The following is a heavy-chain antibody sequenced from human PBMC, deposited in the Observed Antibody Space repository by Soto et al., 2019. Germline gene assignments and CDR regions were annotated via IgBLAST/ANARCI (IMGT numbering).Heavy chain of an antibody. J-gene: IGHJ5*02. D-gene: IGHD2-2*02. CDR3: ARVVGYCSSTSCYRWFDP. Sequence: PGGSLRLSCAASGFTFSSYDMHWVRQATGKGLEWVSAIGTAGDTYYPGSVKGRFTISRENAKNSLYLQMNSLRAGDTAVYYCARVVGYCSSTSCYRWFDPWGQGTLVTVSS. CDR1: GFTFSSYD. V-gene: IGHV3-13*01. CDR2: IGTAGDT.